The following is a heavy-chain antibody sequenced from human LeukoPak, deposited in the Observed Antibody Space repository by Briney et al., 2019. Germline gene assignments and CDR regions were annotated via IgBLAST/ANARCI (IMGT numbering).Heavy chain of an antibody. CDR2: IYSTGST. Sequence: SETLSLTCTVSGGSINIYYWSWIRQPAGKGLEWIGRIYSTGSTNYSPSLKSRVTMSVDKSKNQFSLNLSSVTAADTAVYYCARLWLFPGVDLLIVPAATDWYFDLWGRGTLVNVPS. CDR1: GGSINIYY. CDR3: ARLWLFPGVDLLIVPAATDWYFDL. D-gene: IGHD2-2*03. V-gene: IGHV4-4*07. J-gene: IGHJ2*01.